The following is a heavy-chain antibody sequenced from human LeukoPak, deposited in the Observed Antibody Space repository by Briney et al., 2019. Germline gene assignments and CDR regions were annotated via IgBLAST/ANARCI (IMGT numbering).Heavy chain of an antibody. J-gene: IGHJ5*02. D-gene: IGHD4/OR15-4a*01. CDR1: GGSISTYF. CDR3: ARHRLDYGAPFDP. CDR2: IYYSGST. Sequence: PSETLSLTCTVSGGSISTYFWTWIRQPPGKGLEWIGNIYYSGSTNYRPSLKSRATISVDTSRNQFSLKLSSVTAADTAVCYCARHRLDYGAPFDPWGQGTLVTVSS. V-gene: IGHV4-59*08.